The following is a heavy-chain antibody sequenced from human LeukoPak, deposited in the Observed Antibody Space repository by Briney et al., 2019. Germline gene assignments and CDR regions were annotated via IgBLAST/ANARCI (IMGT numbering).Heavy chain of an antibody. V-gene: IGHV1-2*02. D-gene: IGHD1-14*01. CDR3: ARTADVYDY. Sequence: ASVTVSCKASRYTFTGYYMHWVRQAPGQGLEWMGWINPNSGGTNYAQKFQGRVTMTRDTSINTAYMELSRLRSDDTAVYYCARTADVYDYWGQGTLVTVST. CDR1: RYTFTGYY. J-gene: IGHJ4*02. CDR2: INPNSGGT.